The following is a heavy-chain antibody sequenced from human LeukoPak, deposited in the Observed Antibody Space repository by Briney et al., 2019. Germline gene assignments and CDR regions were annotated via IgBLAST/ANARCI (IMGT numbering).Heavy chain of an antibody. CDR2: ISSSTSTI. CDR1: GFTFSSYS. Sequence: GGSLRLSCAASGFTFSSYSMNWVRQAPGKGLEWVSYISSSTSTIYYADSVKGRFTISRDNARNSLYLQMNSLRAEDTAVYYCARGGSVAAADYWYFDLWGRGTLVTVSS. J-gene: IGHJ2*01. V-gene: IGHV3-48*04. CDR3: ARGGSVAAADYWYFDL. D-gene: IGHD6-13*01.